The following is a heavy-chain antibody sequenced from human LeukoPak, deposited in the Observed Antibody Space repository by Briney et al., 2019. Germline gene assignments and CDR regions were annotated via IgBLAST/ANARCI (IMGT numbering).Heavy chain of an antibody. CDR2: INPNSGGT. D-gene: IGHD2-2*01. CDR3: AREVVVAALRPRRQRNWFDP. J-gene: IGHJ5*02. Sequence: ASVKVSCKASGYTFTGYYLHWVRQAPGQGLEWMGWINPNSGGTTYAQTFQGRVTMTRDTSISTAYMELSRLRSDDTAVYYCAREVVVAALRPRRQRNWFDPWSQGTLVTVSS. V-gene: IGHV1-2*02. CDR1: GYTFTGYY.